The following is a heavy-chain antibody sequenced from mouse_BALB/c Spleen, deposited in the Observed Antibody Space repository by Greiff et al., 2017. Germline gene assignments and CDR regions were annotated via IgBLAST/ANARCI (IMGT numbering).Heavy chain of an antibody. CDR2: INSNGGST. Sequence: EVKLMESGGGLVQPGGSLKLSCAASGFTFSSYGMSWVRQTPDKRLELVATINSNGGSTYYPDSVKGRFTISRDNAKNTLYLQMSSLKSEDTAMYYCAKNSENYYAMDYWGQGTSVTVSS. CDR3: AKNSENYYAMDY. CDR1: GFTFSSYG. J-gene: IGHJ4*01. V-gene: IGHV5-6-3*01. D-gene: IGHD3-1*01.